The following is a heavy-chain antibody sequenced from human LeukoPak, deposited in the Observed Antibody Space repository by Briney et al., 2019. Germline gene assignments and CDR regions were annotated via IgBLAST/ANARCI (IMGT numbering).Heavy chain of an antibody. J-gene: IGHJ4*02. CDR2: IYSGGTT. V-gene: IGHV3-66*01. Sequence: GGSLRLSCAASGATFAKYGMKWVRQAAGAGLEWVSVIYSGGTTYYADSVKGRFSISRDNSKNTLYLQMNSLRAEDTAVYYCARYDYGRSGFDYWGQGTLVTVSS. CDR3: ARYDYGRSGFDY. D-gene: IGHD5-12*01. CDR1: GATFAKYG.